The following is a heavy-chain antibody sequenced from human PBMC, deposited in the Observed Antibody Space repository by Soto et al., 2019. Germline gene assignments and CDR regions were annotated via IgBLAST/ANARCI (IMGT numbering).Heavy chain of an antibody. CDR2: IKQDGSEK. Sequence: QPGGSLRLSCAASGFTFSSYWMSWVRQAPGKGLEWVANIKQDGSEKYYVDSVKGRFTISRDNAKNSLYLQMNSLRAEDTAVYYCARTPLKGRYCISTSCYTYYYYGMDVWGQGTTVTVSS. V-gene: IGHV3-7*01. J-gene: IGHJ6*02. CDR3: ARTPLKGRYCISTSCYTYYYYGMDV. D-gene: IGHD2-2*02. CDR1: GFTFSSYW.